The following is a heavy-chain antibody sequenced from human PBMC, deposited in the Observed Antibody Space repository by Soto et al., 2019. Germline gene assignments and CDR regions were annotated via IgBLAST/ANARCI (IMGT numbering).Heavy chain of an antibody. J-gene: IGHJ4*02. Sequence: QVQLVESGGGLVKPGGSLRLSCAASGFTFSDYYMSWIRQAPGKGLESLSYISGSRSDTKYADSVRGRFTISRDNAKNSLYLQMNSLRAEDTAVYYGAAGPSRLSDWGQGTPVIVSS. V-gene: IGHV3-11*05. CDR2: ISGSRSDT. D-gene: IGHD3-3*01. CDR3: AAGPSRLSD. CDR1: GFTFSDYY.